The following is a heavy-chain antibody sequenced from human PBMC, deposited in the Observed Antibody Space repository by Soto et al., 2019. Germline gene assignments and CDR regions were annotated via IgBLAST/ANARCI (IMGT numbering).Heavy chain of an antibody. CDR3: ARGGIAVAGSHDFDY. D-gene: IGHD6-19*01. V-gene: IGHV1-69*12. CDR2: IIPIFGTA. CDR1: GGTFSSYA. J-gene: IGHJ4*02. Sequence: QVQLVQSGAEVKKPGSSVKVSCKASGGTFSSYAISWVRQAPGQGLEWMGGIIPIFGTANYAQKFQGRVTILGAESTSKAYMELSSLRSEDTGVYYCARGGIAVAGSHDFDYWGQGTLVTVSS.